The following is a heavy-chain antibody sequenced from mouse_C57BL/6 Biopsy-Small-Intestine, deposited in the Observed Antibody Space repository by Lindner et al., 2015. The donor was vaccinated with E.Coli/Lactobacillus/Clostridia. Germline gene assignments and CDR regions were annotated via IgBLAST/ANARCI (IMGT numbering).Heavy chain of an antibody. CDR2: INPSGGST. D-gene: IGHD1-1*02. V-gene: IGHV1S61*01. CDR1: GYTFTNYY. CDR3: ARDQGAGSYYPGYSFDY. Sequence: SVKVSCKASGYTFTNYYMDWVRQAPGQGLEWMGKINPSGGSTTYARKFQGRVTMTRDTSTRTVYMELSSLRPDDTAVYYCARDQGAGSYYPGYSFDYWGQGTLVTVSS. J-gene: IGHJ4*01.